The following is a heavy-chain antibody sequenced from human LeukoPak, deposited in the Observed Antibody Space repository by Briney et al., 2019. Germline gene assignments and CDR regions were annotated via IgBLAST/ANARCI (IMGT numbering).Heavy chain of an antibody. J-gene: IGHJ4*02. CDR1: GFTFSSYE. CDR3: ARDLAVAEGDY. D-gene: IGHD6-19*01. V-gene: IGHV3-48*03. CDR2: ISSSGSTI. Sequence: GGSLRLXCAASGFTFSSYEMNWVRQAPGKGLEWVSYISSSGSTIYYADSVKGRFTISRDNAKNSLYLQMNSLRAEDTAVYYCARDLAVAEGDYWGQGTLVTVSS.